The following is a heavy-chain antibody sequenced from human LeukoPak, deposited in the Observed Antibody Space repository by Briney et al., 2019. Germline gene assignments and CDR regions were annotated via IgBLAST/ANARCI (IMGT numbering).Heavy chain of an antibody. D-gene: IGHD1-26*01. V-gene: IGHV1-18*01. CDR1: GCTFTSYG. Sequence: ASVKVSCKASGCTFTSYGISWVRQAPGQGLEWMGWSSAYNGNTNYAQKLQGRVTMTTDTSTSTAYMELRSLRSDDTAVYYCARVRALLPLVDYWGQGTLVTVSS. J-gene: IGHJ4*02. CDR3: ARVRALLPLVDY. CDR2: SSAYNGNT.